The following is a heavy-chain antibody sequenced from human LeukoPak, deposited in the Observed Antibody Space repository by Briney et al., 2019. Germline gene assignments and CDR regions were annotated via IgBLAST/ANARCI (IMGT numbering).Heavy chain of an antibody. D-gene: IGHD2-2*01. CDR3: ARGSDIVVVPAATDYYYYYYMDV. J-gene: IGHJ6*03. CDR2: FDPEDGET. Sequence: ASVKVSCKVSGYTLTELSMHWVRQAPGKGLEWMGGFDPEDGETIYAQKFQGRVTMTEDTSTDTAYMELSSLRSEDTAVYYCARGSDIVVVPAATDYYYYYYMDVWGKGTTVTVSS. CDR1: GYTLTELS. V-gene: IGHV1-24*01.